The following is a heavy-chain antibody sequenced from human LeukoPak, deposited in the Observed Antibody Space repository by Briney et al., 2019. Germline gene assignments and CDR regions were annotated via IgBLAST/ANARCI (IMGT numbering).Heavy chain of an antibody. J-gene: IGHJ4*02. CDR2: INPNTGDT. CDR1: EYTFTGYY. V-gene: IGHV1-2*02. D-gene: IGHD2-15*01. Sequence: ASVRVSCKASEYTFTGYYMHWVRQAPGQGLEWMGWINPNTGDTNYAQKFQGRVTMTRDTSIITASMELSRLRSDDTAVYYCARRRCSGSSCQSYYFDFWGQGTLVTVSS. CDR3: ARRRCSGSSCQSYYFDF.